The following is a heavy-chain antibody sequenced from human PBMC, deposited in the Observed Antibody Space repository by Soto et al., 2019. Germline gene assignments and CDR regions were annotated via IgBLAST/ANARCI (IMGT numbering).Heavy chain of an antibody. CDR1: GYTFTGYY. V-gene: IGHV1-2*04. CDR2: INPNSGGT. J-gene: IGHJ4*02. CDR3: AIKRSGVVY. D-gene: IGHD2-15*01. Sequence: ASVKVSCKASGYTFTGYYMHWVRQAPGQGLEWMGWINPNSGGTNYARKFQGWVTMTRDTSISTAYMDLTRLKSDDTAVYYCAIKRSGVVYWGQGTRVTVAS.